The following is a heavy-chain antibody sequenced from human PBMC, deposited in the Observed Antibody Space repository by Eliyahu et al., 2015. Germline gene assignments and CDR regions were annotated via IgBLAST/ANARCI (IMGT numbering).Heavy chain of an antibody. J-gene: IGHJ4*02. CDR2: INPSGGST. Sequence: QVQLVQSGAEVKKPGXSVKVXXKXSGYTFTXYYMHWVRQAPGQGLEWMGIINPSGGSTSYAQKFQGRVTMTRDTSTSTVYMELSSLRSEDTAVYYCARDGYYYGSGVFDYWGQGTLVTVSS. D-gene: IGHD3-10*01. CDR1: GYTFTXYY. V-gene: IGHV1-46*01. CDR3: ARDGYYYGSGVFDY.